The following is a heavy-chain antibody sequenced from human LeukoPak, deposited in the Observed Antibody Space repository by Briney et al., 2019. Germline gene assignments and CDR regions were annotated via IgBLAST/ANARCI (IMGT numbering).Heavy chain of an antibody. CDR1: GDSISSYY. D-gene: IGHD2-21*01. CDR3: ARDTLWYGIDY. Sequence: SETLSLTCTVSGDSISSYYWSWIRQPPGKGLEWIGYIYYSGSTNYNPSLKSRVTISVDTSKNQFSLKLSSVTAADTAVYYCARDTLWYGIDYWGQGTLVTVSS. CDR2: IYYSGST. V-gene: IGHV4-59*01. J-gene: IGHJ4*02.